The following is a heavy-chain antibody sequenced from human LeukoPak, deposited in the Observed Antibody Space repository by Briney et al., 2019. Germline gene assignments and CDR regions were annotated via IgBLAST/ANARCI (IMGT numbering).Heavy chain of an antibody. V-gene: IGHV5-10-1*01. D-gene: IGHD3-22*01. J-gene: IGHJ5*02. CDR1: AYSFTNNW. CDR3: ARHSSVLNSFDP. CDR2: IDPGDSQT. Sequence: GESLKISCKGSAYSFTNNWISWVRLMPGKGLEWMGRIDPGDSQTNYSPSFQGHVTISADKSISTAYLQWSSLKASDTAMYYCARHSSVLNSFDPWGQGTLVTVSS.